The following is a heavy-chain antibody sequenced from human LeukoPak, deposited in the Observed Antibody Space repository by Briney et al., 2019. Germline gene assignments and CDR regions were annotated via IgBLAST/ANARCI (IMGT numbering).Heavy chain of an antibody. CDR1: GFTFSSYS. CDR3: ARDLYSSGWNDAFDI. D-gene: IGHD6-19*01. Sequence: GGSLRLSCAASGFTFSSYSMNWVRQAPGKGLEWVSGINWNGGSTGYADSVKGRFTISRDNAKNSLYLQMNSLRAEDTALYYCARDLYSSGWNDAFDIWGQGTMVTVSS. J-gene: IGHJ3*02. CDR2: INWNGGST. V-gene: IGHV3-20*04.